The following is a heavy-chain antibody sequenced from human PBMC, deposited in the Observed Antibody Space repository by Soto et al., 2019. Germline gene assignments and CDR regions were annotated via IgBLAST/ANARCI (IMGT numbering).Heavy chain of an antibody. CDR2: IYYSGST. J-gene: IGHJ4*02. Sequence: QVQLQESGPGLVKPSETLSLTCTVSGGSVSSGSYYWSWIRQPPGKGLEWIGYIYYSGSTNYNPSLKSRVTISVDTSKNQFSLKLSSVTAADTAVYYCARSTLSTGTTNPSGYWGQGTLVTVSS. V-gene: IGHV4-61*01. CDR3: ARSTLSTGTTNPSGY. D-gene: IGHD1-7*01. CDR1: GGSVSSGSYY.